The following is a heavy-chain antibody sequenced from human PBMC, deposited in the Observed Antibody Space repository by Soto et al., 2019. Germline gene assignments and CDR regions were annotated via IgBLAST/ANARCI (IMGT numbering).Heavy chain of an antibody. J-gene: IGHJ4*02. CDR1: GCPTSSSTYS. D-gene: IGHD5-18*01. CDR2: MYYSGRT. V-gene: IGHV4-39*01. Sequence: SDTLSLTCTVPGCPTSSSTYSWSGIRQPPGKGVGWSGSMYYSGRTYYKPSLKRRVTISVDTSKIHFSLKLSFVTAADTGVYYCARYLDTAMGTGNEYFDYWGQGTLVTLSS. CDR3: ARYLDTAMGTGNEYFDY.